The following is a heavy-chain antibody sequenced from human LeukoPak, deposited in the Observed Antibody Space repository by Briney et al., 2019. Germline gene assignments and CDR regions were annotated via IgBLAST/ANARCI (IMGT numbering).Heavy chain of an antibody. Sequence: GGSLRLSCAASRFTFSSYAMHWVRQAPGKGLEWVAVISYDGSNKYYADSVKGRFTISRDNSKNTLYLQMNSLRAEDTAVYYCAKGYGSGSYSLTDYWGQGTLVTVSS. CDR3: AKGYGSGSYSLTDY. J-gene: IGHJ4*02. D-gene: IGHD3-10*01. V-gene: IGHV3-30-3*01. CDR2: ISYDGSNK. CDR1: RFTFSSYA.